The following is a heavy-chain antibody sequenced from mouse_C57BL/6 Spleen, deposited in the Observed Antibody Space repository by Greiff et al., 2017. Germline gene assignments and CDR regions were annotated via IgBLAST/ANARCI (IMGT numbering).Heavy chain of an antibody. J-gene: IGHJ3*01. Sequence: EVKLVESGGGLVQPKGSLKLSCAASGFTFNTYAMHWVRQAPGKGLEWVARIRSKSSNYATYYADSVKDRFTISRDDSQSMLYLQMNNLKTEDTAMYYCVREWDYYGSSYEWFAYWGQGTLVTVSA. CDR1: GFTFNTYA. V-gene: IGHV10-3*01. CDR2: IRSKSSNYAT. D-gene: IGHD1-1*01. CDR3: VREWDYYGSSYEWFAY.